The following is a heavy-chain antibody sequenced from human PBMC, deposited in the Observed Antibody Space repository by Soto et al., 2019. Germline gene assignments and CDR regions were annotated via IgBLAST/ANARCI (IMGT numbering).Heavy chain of an antibody. CDR3: ARQKGF. D-gene: IGHD3-3*01. Sequence: EVRLVQSGPEVKKPGESLKISCRASGYNFRDAWIGWVRQMPGKGLEWMAIIYPADSRTRYNPSFRGQVTISADDSTNTTFLQWSSLKASDSGFYCCARQKGFWGQGTLLSVSS. CDR2: IYPADSRT. V-gene: IGHV5-51*01. J-gene: IGHJ4*02. CDR1: GYNFRDAW.